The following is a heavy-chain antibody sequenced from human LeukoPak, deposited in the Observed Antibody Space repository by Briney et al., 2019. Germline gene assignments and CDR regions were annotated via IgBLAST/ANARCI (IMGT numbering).Heavy chain of an antibody. D-gene: IGHD1-26*01. V-gene: IGHV4-61*01. CDR1: GGSVSSGSYY. CDR2: VHYSENT. CDR3: AGDRRWELLHAFDF. Sequence: PSETLSLTCTVSGGSVSSGSYYWGWIRRPPGKGLEWIAYVHYSENTNYNPSLKSRVTISLDTSKNQFSLTLTSVTAADTAVYYCAGDRRWELLHAFDFWGQGTMVTVSS. J-gene: IGHJ3*01.